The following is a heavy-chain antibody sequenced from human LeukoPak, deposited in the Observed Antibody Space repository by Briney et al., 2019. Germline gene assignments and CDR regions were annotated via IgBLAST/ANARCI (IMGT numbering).Heavy chain of an antibody. D-gene: IGHD3-10*01. V-gene: IGHV1-18*01. CDR2: ISAYNGNT. J-gene: IGHJ4*02. CDR1: GYTFTSYG. Sequence: ASVKVSCKASGYTFTSYGISWVRQAPGQGLEWMGWISAYNGNTNYAQKLQGRVTMTTDTSTGTAYMELRSLRSDDTVVYYCARVVRGVFSFDYWGQGTLVTVSS. CDR3: ARVVRGVFSFDY.